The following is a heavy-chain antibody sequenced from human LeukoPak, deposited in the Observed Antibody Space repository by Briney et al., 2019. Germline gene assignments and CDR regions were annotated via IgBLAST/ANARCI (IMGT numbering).Heavy chain of an antibody. Sequence: SETLSLTCTVSGGSISSYYWSWIRQPPGKGLEWIGYIYYSGSTNYNPSLKSRVTISVDTSKNQFSLKLSSVTAADTAVYYCARYIVVVAYFDYWGQGTLVTVSS. CDR2: IYYSGST. V-gene: IGHV4-59*08. CDR1: GGSISSYY. CDR3: ARYIVVVAYFDY. J-gene: IGHJ4*02. D-gene: IGHD2-2*01.